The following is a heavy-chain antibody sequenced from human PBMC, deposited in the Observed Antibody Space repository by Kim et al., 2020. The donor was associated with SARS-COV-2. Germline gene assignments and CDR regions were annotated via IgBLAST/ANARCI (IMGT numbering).Heavy chain of an antibody. D-gene: IGHD3-10*01. Sequence: ASVKVSCKASGYTFTSYAMHWVRQAPGQRLEWMGWINAGNGNTKYSQKFQGRVTITRDTSASTAYMELSSLRSEDTAVYYCARAPLHMVRGVMDYWGQGTLVTVSS. CDR3: ARAPLHMVRGVMDY. CDR1: GYTFTSYA. CDR2: INAGNGNT. J-gene: IGHJ4*02. V-gene: IGHV1-3*01.